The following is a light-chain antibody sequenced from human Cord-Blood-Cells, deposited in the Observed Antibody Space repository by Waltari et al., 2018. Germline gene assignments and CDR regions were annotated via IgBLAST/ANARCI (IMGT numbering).Light chain of an antibody. CDR3: QQSYSTWT. CDR2: AAS. CDR1: QSISSY. V-gene: IGKV1-39*01. Sequence: DIPVNQSPSSLPASAGDRVTITCRASQSISSYLKWYQQKPGKAPKLLIYAASSLQSGVPSRFSGSGSGTDFTLTISSLQPEDFATYYCQQSYSTWTFGQGTKVEIK. J-gene: IGKJ1*01.